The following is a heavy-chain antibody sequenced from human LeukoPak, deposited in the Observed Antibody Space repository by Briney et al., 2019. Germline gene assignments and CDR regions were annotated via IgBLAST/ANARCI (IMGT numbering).Heavy chain of an antibody. CDR3: ARIMGSSHKNYYYYYYMDV. Sequence: SETLSLTCTVSGGSISSRIYYWGWIRQPPGKGLEWIGSIYYSGSTYYNPSLKSRVTISVDTSKNQFSLKLSSVTAADTAVYYCARIMGSSHKNYYYYYYMDVWGKGTTVTVSS. CDR2: IYYSGST. V-gene: IGHV4-39*07. D-gene: IGHD6-13*01. CDR1: GGSISSRIYY. J-gene: IGHJ6*03.